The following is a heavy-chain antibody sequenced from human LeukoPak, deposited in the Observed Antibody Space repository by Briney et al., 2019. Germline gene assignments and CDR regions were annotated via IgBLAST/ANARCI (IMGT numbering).Heavy chain of an antibody. CDR2: ISSSSSYI. J-gene: IGHJ3*02. Sequence: GGSLRLSCAASGFTFSSYSMNWVRQAPGKGLEWVSSISSSSSYIYYADSVKGRFTISRDNAKNSLYLQMNSLRAEDTAVYYCARVLYSSSWYLLEDAFDIWGQGTMVTVSS. D-gene: IGHD6-13*01. V-gene: IGHV3-21*01. CDR1: GFTFSSYS. CDR3: ARVLYSSSWYLLEDAFDI.